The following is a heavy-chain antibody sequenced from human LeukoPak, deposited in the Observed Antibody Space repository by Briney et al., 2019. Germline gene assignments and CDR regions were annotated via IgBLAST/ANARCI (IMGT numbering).Heavy chain of an antibody. D-gene: IGHD3-10*01. CDR2: INSDGSST. CDR1: GFTLGSYW. CDR3: ARDLTGNVLDY. J-gene: IGHJ4*02. Sequence: GGSLRLSCAASGFTLGSYWVHWVRQAPGKGLVWVSRINSDGSSTSHADSVKGRFTISRDNAKNTLYLQMNSLRAEDTAVYYCARDLTGNVLDYWGQGTLVTVSS. V-gene: IGHV3-74*01.